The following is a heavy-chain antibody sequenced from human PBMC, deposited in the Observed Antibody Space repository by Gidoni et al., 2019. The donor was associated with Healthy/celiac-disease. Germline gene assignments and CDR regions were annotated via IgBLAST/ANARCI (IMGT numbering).Heavy chain of an antibody. D-gene: IGHD3-3*01. CDR2: ISSSGSTI. CDR3: ARVRDYDFWSGYPFDY. V-gene: IGHV3-48*03. CDR1: GFTFRSYA. Sequence: VQLVESGGGLVQPGGSLRLSCAASGFTFRSYAMNWVRQAPGKGLELVSYISSSGSTIYYADSVKGRFTISRDNAKNSLYLQMNSLRAEDTAVYYCARVRDYDFWSGYPFDYWGQGTLVTVSS. J-gene: IGHJ4*02.